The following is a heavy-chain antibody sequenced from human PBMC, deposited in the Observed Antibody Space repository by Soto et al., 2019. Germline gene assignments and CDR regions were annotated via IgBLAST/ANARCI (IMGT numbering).Heavy chain of an antibody. CDR1: GGTFSSYA. CDR2: IIPIFGTA. D-gene: IGHD5-12*01. CDR3: ARDDDSGYDWATQEQIREYYYGMDV. V-gene: IGHV1-69*13. J-gene: IGHJ6*02. Sequence: GASVKVSCKASGGTFSSYAISWVRQATGQGLEWMGGIIPIFGTANYAQKFQGRVTITADESTSTAYMELSSLRSEDTAVYYCARDDDSGYDWATQEQIREYYYGMDVWGQGTTVTVSS.